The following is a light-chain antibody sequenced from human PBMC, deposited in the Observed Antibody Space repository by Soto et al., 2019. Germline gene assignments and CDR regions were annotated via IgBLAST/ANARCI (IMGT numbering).Light chain of an antibody. Sequence: QSALTQPASVSGSPGQTITISCTGTSSDVGAYNYVSWYQQHPGKAPRLMIYEVSNRPSGVSDRFSGSKSGNTASLTISGLQTQDEADYFCSSKRTTTSLVFGTGTKVTVL. J-gene: IGLJ1*01. CDR1: SSDVGAYNY. V-gene: IGLV2-14*01. CDR3: SSKRTTTSLV. CDR2: EVS.